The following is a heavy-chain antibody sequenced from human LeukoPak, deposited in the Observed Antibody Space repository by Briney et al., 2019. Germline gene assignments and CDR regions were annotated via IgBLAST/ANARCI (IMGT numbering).Heavy chain of an antibody. CDR1: GGTFSSYG. J-gene: IGHJ6*02. CDR3: ARDGQGHIVATIDLDYYYGMDV. CDR2: IIPIFGIA. V-gene: IGHV1-69*04. Sequence: SVKVSCKASGGTFSSYGISWVRQAPGQGLEWMGRIIPIFGIANYAQKFQGRATITADKSTTTAYMELSSLRSDDTAVYYCARDGQGHIVATIDLDYYYGMDVWGQGTTDTVSS. D-gene: IGHD5-12*01.